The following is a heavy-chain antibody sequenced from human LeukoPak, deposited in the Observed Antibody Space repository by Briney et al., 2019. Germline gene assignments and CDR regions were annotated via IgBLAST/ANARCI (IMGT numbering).Heavy chain of an antibody. J-gene: IGHJ5*02. CDR3: ARGPISSNPGT. CDR2: VSADGSST. D-gene: IGHD2-2*01. Sequence: GGSLRLSCAASGFTFSTYWMHWVCQAPGKGLVWVSRVSADGSSTTYADSVKGRFTISRDNAKNTLYLQMNSLRAEDTAIYYCARGPISSNPGTWGQGTLVTVSS. CDR1: GFTFSTYW. V-gene: IGHV3-74*01.